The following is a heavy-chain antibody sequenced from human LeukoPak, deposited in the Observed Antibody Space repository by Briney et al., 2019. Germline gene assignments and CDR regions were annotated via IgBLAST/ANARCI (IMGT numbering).Heavy chain of an antibody. CDR1: GGTFISYA. CDR2: IIPIFGTA. V-gene: IGHV1-69*13. J-gene: IGHJ4*02. Sequence: SVKVSCKASGGTFISYAISWVRQAPGQGLEWVGGIIPIFGTANYAQKFQGRVTITADESTSTAYMELSSLRSEDTAVYYCARDPVGGSTIFDYWGQGTLVTVSS. CDR3: ARDPVGGSTIFDY. D-gene: IGHD1-26*01.